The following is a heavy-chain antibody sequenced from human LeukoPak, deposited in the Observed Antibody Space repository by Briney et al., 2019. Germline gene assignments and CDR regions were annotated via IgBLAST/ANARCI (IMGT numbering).Heavy chain of an antibody. J-gene: IGHJ4*02. V-gene: IGHV3-23*01. Sequence: PGGSLRLSCAASGFTFSSYAIRWVRQAPGKGLECVSAISGSGGSTYYADSVKGRFTISRDNSKNTLYLQMNSLRAEDTAVYYCAKHTAAAGSFDYWGQGTLVTVSS. CDR3: AKHTAAAGSFDY. CDR2: ISGSGGST. D-gene: IGHD6-13*01. CDR1: GFTFSSYA.